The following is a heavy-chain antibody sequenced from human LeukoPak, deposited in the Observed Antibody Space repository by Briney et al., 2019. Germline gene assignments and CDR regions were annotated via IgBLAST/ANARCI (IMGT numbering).Heavy chain of an antibody. CDR3: ARALDGSSGKMLYYYYMDV. J-gene: IGHJ6*03. Sequence: GASVKVSCKASGYTFTHYIINWVRQAPGQGLEWMGKISAYNNYTTYAQKFQGRIAMTTDTSTNTAYMDLRSLRSDDTAFYYCARALDGSSGKMLYYYYMDVWGKGTTVTISS. CDR2: ISAYNNYT. V-gene: IGHV1-18*01. D-gene: IGHD6-25*01. CDR1: GYTFTHYI.